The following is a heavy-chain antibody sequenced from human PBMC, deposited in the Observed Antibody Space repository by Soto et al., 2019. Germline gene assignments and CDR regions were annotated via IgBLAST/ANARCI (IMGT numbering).Heavy chain of an antibody. CDR3: ARNSGEMAIWAFDI. CDR2: FYNSGSS. Sequence: SETLCLTCTVAGGSISGGGYYWNWIRQHPGKGLEWIGYFYNSGSSYYNPSLKSRLTISLDTSKNQFSLKLRSVTAADTAMYYCARNSGEMAIWAFDIWGQGTMVTVSS. CDR1: GGSISGGGYY. J-gene: IGHJ3*02. V-gene: IGHV4-31*03. D-gene: IGHD2-21*01.